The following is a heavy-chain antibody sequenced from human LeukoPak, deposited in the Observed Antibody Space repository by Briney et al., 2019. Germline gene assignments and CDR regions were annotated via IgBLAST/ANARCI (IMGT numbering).Heavy chain of an antibody. D-gene: IGHD4-17*01. CDR1: GYTFTSYG. V-gene: IGHV1-18*01. J-gene: IGHJ6*02. CDR3: ARDSSRGDYYYGMDV. Sequence: VASVKVSCKASGYTFTSYGISWVRQAPGQGLEWMGWISAYNGNTNYPQNLQGRVTMTTDSSTSTAYMELRYLRSDDTAVYYCARDSSRGDYYYGMDVWGQGTTVTVSS. CDR2: ISAYNGNT.